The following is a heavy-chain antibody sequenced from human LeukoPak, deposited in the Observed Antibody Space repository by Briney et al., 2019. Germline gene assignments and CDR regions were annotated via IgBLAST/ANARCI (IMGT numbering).Heavy chain of an antibody. CDR1: GFTFGDYA. D-gene: IGHD5-18*01. Sequence: PGGSLRLSCAASGFTFGDYAMHWVRQAPGKGLEWVSLISGDGDTYYGDSVKGRFTVSRDNSKNSLYLQMNSLRVEDTALYYCARVRTAMEIGAYWGQGTLVTVSS. V-gene: IGHV3-43*02. J-gene: IGHJ4*02. CDR2: ISGDGDT. CDR3: ARVRTAMEIGAY.